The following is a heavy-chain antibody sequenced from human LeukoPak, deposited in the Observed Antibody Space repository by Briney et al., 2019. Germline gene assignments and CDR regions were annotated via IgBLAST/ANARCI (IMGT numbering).Heavy chain of an antibody. J-gene: IGHJ4*02. V-gene: IGHV3-30*02. Sequence: GGSLRLSCAASGFTFSSFGMHWVRQAPGKGLQWVTFIRYDGSNEYYADSVKGRFTISRDNSKNTLYLQMNSLRAEGTAVYYCAKMYGSGSYLGPFDYWGQGTLVTVSS. D-gene: IGHD3-10*01. CDR1: GFTFSSFG. CDR3: AKMYGSGSYLGPFDY. CDR2: IRYDGSNE.